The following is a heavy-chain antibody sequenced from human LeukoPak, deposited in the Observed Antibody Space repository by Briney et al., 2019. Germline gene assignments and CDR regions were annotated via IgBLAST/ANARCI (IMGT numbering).Heavy chain of an antibody. J-gene: IGHJ4*02. Sequence: ASVKVSCKSSGYTFTNYGINWVRQAPGQGLEWVGWISAHTGDTNYAQKVQGRVTMTTDTSTSTIYMELRSLKSDDTAIYYCARESPGNFDFWGQGTLVTVSS. CDR1: GYTFTNYG. CDR3: ARESPGNFDF. CDR2: ISAHTGDT. V-gene: IGHV1-18*01. D-gene: IGHD1-26*01.